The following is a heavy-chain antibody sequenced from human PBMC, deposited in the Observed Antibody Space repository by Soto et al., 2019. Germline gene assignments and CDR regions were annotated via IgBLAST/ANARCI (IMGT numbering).Heavy chain of an antibody. D-gene: IGHD2-21*02. V-gene: IGHV3-30*18. CDR1: GFTFNTYG. Sequence: QVQLVESGGGVVHPGRSLRLSCAASGFTFNTYGMHWVRLAPGKGLEWVAAMSYDGRAKDYADSVRGRFTISRDNSRYTLYLPMDSRRPADTAIYYCAKDPNRVTRYGRMDDWGQGTLVTVAS. J-gene: IGHJ4*02. CDR3: AKDPNRVTRYGRMDD. CDR2: MSYDGRAK.